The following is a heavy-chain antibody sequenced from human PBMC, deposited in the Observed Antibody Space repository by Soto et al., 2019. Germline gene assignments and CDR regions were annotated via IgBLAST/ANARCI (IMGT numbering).Heavy chain of an antibody. Sequence: SQTLSLTCAISGDSVCSNSAAWNWIRQSPSRGLAWLGRTYYRSKWYNDYAVSVKSRITINPDTSKNQFSLQLNSVTPEDTAVYYCARDQFLEWRIIRYLGMDVWGQGTTVTVSS. CDR1: GDSVCSNSAA. CDR3: ARDQFLEWRIIRYLGMDV. V-gene: IGHV6-1*01. CDR2: TYYRSKWYN. D-gene: IGHD3-3*01. J-gene: IGHJ6*02.